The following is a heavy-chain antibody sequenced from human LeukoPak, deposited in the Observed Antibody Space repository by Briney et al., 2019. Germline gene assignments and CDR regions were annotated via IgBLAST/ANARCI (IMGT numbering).Heavy chain of an antibody. CDR1: GFTFSSYS. J-gene: IGHJ4*02. D-gene: IGHD3-3*01. V-gene: IGHV3-21*01. Sequence: GGSLRLSCAASGFTFSSYSMNWVRQAPVKGLEWVSSISSSSSYIYYADSVKGRFTISRDNAKNSLYLQMNSLRAEDTAVYYCARDYDFWSGYYYLDYWGQGTLVTVSS. CDR2: ISSSSSYI. CDR3: ARDYDFWSGYYYLDY.